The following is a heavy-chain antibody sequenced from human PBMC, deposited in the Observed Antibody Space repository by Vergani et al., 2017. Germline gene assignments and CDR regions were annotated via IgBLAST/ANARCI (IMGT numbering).Heavy chain of an antibody. Sequence: QVQLVESGGGVVQPGGSLRLSCAASGFTFSSYGMHLVRQAPGKGLEWVAFIRYDGSNKYYADSVKGRFTISRDNSKNTLYLQMNSLRAEDTAVYYCAKDRTSVPQFDPWGQGTLVTVSS. CDR3: AKDRTSVPQFDP. CDR1: GFTFSSYG. J-gene: IGHJ5*02. V-gene: IGHV3-30*02. CDR2: IRYDGSNK.